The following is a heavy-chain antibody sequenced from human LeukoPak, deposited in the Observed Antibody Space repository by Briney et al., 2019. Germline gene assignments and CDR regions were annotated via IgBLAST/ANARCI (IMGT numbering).Heavy chain of an antibody. D-gene: IGHD6-19*01. CDR2: INHSGST. Sequence: SETLSLTCAVYGGSFSGYYWSWIRQPPGKGLEWIGEINHSGSTNYNPSLKSRLTISVDTSKNQFSLKLSSVTAADTAVYYCARGASRYSSGWYGYWGQGTLVTVSS. V-gene: IGHV4-34*01. J-gene: IGHJ4*02. CDR1: GGSFSGYY. CDR3: ARGASRYSSGWYGY.